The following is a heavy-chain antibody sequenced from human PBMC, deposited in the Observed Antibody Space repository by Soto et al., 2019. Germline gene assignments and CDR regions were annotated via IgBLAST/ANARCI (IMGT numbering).Heavy chain of an antibody. CDR3: DGGGGSRRDCMDF. J-gene: IGHJ6*04. V-gene: IGHV1-69*06. CDR2: IIPIFGTA. Sequence: QVQLVQSGAEVKKPGSSVKVSCKASGGTFSSYAISWVRQAPGQGLEWMGGIIPIFGTANYAQNFQGRVTITAAKSTSKAYMGLSSRRSGDPAVYDFDGGGGSRRDCMDFWGKGTTFTVSS. CDR1: GGTFSSYA. D-gene: IGHD4-17*01.